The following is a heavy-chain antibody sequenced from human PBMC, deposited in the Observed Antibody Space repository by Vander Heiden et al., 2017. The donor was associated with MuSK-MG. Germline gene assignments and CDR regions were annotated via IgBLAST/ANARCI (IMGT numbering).Heavy chain of an antibody. CDR2: IYHSGST. V-gene: IGHV4-59*01. CDR1: GGSISSYY. D-gene: IGHD3-22*01. Sequence: QVQLQESGPGLVKPTETLSLTCTVSGGSISSYYWSWIRQPPGQGLEWIGYIYHSGSTNYNPSLKSRVTISVDTSKNQFSLKLSSVTAADTAVYYCARAPPYYYDSSSCLDAFDIWGQGTMVTVSS. J-gene: IGHJ3*02. CDR3: ARAPPYYYDSSSCLDAFDI.